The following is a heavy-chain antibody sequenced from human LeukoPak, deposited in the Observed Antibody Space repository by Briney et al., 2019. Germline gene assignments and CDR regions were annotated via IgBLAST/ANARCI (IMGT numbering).Heavy chain of an antibody. Sequence: PGGSLRLSCAASGFTFSSYSMNWVRQAPGKGLEWVSYISNSSSTIYYADSVKGRFTISRDNAKNSLYLQMNSLRDEDTAVYYCARDASNWGYVGNFDYWGQGTLVTVSS. D-gene: IGHD7-27*01. CDR1: GFTFSSYS. CDR3: ARDASNWGYVGNFDY. V-gene: IGHV3-48*02. J-gene: IGHJ4*02. CDR2: ISNSSSTI.